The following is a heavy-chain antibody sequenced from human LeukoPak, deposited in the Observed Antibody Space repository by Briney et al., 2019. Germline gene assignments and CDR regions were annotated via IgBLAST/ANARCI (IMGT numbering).Heavy chain of an antibody. V-gene: IGHV3-30-3*01. J-gene: IGHJ4*02. D-gene: IGHD3-3*01. CDR3: VRDPILGFPDYFDS. CDR1: GFIFTDYP. Sequence: GGSLRLSCAASGFIFTDYPIHWVRQTPDKGLECVALMSIDGNTKYYANSVRGRFTVSRDNSKNTVYLQMSSLRVEDTAVYYCVRDPILGFPDYFDSWGQGTLVTVSS. CDR2: MSIDGNTK.